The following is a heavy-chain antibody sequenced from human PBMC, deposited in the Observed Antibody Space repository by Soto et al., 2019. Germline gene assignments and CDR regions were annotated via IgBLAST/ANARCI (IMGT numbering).Heavy chain of an antibody. Sequence: QLVESGGGVVQPGRSLRLSCVGSGFTFSSYGIHWVRQAPGKGLECVALIWGDGTNEDYADSVEGRFTVSKDNSKNTVYLEMNSLRVEDTAVYYRAVLHSSSTSYIDCWGQGALVTVSS. CDR2: IWGDGTNE. D-gene: IGHD6-13*01. J-gene: IGHJ4*02. CDR1: GFTFSSYG. V-gene: IGHV3-33*01. CDR3: AVLHSSSTSYIDC.